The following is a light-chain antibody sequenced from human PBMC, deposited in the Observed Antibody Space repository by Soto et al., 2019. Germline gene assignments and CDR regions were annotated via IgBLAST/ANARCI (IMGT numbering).Light chain of an antibody. CDR3: QQYDNLFLT. Sequence: DIQMTQSPSSLSASVGDRVTITCQASQDISNYLNWYQQKPGKAPKLLIYDASNLETGVPSRFSGSGSGTDFTFTISSLQPEDIATYYCQQYDNLFLTVGGGTKVEIK. V-gene: IGKV1-33*01. J-gene: IGKJ4*01. CDR1: QDISNY. CDR2: DAS.